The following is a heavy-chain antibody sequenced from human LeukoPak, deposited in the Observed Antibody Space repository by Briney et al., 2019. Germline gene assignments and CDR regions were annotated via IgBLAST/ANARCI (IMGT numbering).Heavy chain of an antibody. V-gene: IGHV4-4*07. Sequence: SETLSLTCTVSGGSISSYYWSWIRQPAGKGLEWIGRIYTSGSTNYNPSLKSRVTMSVDTSKNQFSLKLSSVTAADTAVYYCARVLQLVAAGTVGAGFDYWGQGILVTVSS. CDR3: ARVLQLVAAGTVGAGFDY. CDR1: GGSISSYY. J-gene: IGHJ4*02. D-gene: IGHD6-13*01. CDR2: IYTSGST.